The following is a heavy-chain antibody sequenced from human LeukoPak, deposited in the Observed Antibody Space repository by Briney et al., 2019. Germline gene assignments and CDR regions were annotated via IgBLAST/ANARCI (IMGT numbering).Heavy chain of an antibody. Sequence: SETLSLTCTVSGGSISSYYWSWIRQPPGKGLEWIGYIYYSGSTNYNPSLKSRVTISVDTSKNQFSLKLSSVTAADTAVYYCARSSIRNEMATMSFDYWGLGTLVTVSS. V-gene: IGHV4-59*08. D-gene: IGHD5-12*01. J-gene: IGHJ4*02. CDR1: GGSISSYY. CDR2: IYYSGST. CDR3: ARSSIRNEMATMSFDY.